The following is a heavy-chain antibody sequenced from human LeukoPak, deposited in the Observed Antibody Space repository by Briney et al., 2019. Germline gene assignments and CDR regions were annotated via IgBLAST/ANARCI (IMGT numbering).Heavy chain of an antibody. Sequence: ASVKVSCKASGYTFTTYYMHWVRQAPGQGREWMGIINPSGGSTTYAQKFQERVTITRDMSTNTAYMELSSLRSEDTAVYYCAADDLSTGYWGQGTLVTVSS. V-gene: IGHV1-46*01. D-gene: IGHD3/OR15-3a*01. CDR3: AADDLSTGY. CDR2: INPSGGST. CDR1: GYTFTTYY. J-gene: IGHJ4*02.